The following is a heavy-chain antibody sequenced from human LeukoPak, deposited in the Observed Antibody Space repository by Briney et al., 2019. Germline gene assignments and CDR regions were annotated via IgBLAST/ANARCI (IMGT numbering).Heavy chain of an antibody. CDR3: ARVGSVGAAGTGGVY. CDR1: GFTFSDYS. D-gene: IGHD6-13*01. V-gene: IGHV3-21*01. J-gene: IGHJ4*02. CDR2: ISRSSSQT. Sequence: GGSLRLSCAASGFTFSDYSMIWVRQAPGKGLEWVSYISRSSSQTSYADSAKGRFTISRDNTKNSLYLLMNTLIVEDTAVYYCARVGSVGAAGTGGVYWGQGTLVTVSS.